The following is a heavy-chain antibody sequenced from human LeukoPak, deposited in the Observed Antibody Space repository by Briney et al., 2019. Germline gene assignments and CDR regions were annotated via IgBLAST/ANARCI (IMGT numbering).Heavy chain of an antibody. J-gene: IGHJ4*02. CDR1: GFTFSSYG. CDR2: ISYDGSNK. D-gene: IGHD3-10*01. V-gene: IGHV3-30*03. Sequence: GGSLRLSCAASGFTFSSYGMHWVHQAPGKGLEWVAVISYDGSNKYYADSVKGRFTISRDNSKNTLYLQMNSLRAEDTAVYYCAREEEWELYYYFDYWGQGTLVTVSS. CDR3: AREEEWELYYYFDY.